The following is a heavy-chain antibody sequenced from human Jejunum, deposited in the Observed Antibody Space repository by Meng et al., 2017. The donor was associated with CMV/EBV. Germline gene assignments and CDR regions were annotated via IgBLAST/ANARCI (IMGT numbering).Heavy chain of an antibody. V-gene: IGHV3-30*18. Sequence: FIFRSYGMHWVRQAPGKGLEWVAVISYDGSNKYYADSVMGRFTISRDNSKDTLYLQMNSLRAEDTAVYYCVKDGAPLLYSGTYGHFQHWGQGTLVTVSS. J-gene: IGHJ1*01. CDR3: VKDGAPLLYSGTYGHFQH. CDR2: ISYDGSNK. CDR1: FIFRSYG. D-gene: IGHD1-26*01.